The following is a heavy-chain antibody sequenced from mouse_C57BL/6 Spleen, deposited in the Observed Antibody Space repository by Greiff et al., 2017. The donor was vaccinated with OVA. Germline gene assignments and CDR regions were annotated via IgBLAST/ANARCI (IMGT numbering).Heavy chain of an antibody. Sequence: VQLQQSGAELVKPGASVKLSCTASGYNFTEYTIHWVKQRSGQGLEWIGWFYPGSGSIKYNEKFKDKATLTADKSSRPVYMELSRMTSEDSAVYFCERQITGKKENAMDYWGQGTSLTVSS. CDR3: ERQITGKKENAMDY. J-gene: IGHJ4*01. D-gene: IGHD4-1*01. V-gene: IGHV1-62-2*01. CDR1: GYNFTEYT. CDR2: FYPGSGSI.